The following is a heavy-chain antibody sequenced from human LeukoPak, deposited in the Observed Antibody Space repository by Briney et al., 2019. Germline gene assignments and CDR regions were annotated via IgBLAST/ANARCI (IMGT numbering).Heavy chain of an antibody. V-gene: IGHV3-9*01. CDR1: GFTFDDYA. Sequence: GGSLRLSCAASGFTFDDYAMPWVRQAPGKGLEWVSGISWNSGSIGYADSVKGRFTISRDNAKNSLYLQMNSLRAEDTALYYCAKGDYYDILTGYAFDIWGQGTMVTVSS. J-gene: IGHJ3*02. D-gene: IGHD3-9*01. CDR2: ISWNSGSI. CDR3: AKGDYYDILTGYAFDI.